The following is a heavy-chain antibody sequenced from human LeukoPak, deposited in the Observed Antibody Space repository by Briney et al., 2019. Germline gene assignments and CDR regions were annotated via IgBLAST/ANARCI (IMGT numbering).Heavy chain of an antibody. J-gene: IGHJ4*02. Sequence: GGSLRLSCAASGFTFSSYSMSWVRQAPGKGLEWVSYISSTSSTIYYADSVKGRFTISRDNAKNSLYLQMNSLRDEDTAVYYCAKDSSADDSSGYSYYFDYWGQGTLVTVSS. D-gene: IGHD3-22*01. V-gene: IGHV3-48*02. CDR3: AKDSSADDSSGYSYYFDY. CDR1: GFTFSSYS. CDR2: ISSTSSTI.